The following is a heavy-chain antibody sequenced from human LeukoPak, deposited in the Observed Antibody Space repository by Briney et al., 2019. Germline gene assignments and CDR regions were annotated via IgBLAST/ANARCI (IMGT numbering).Heavy chain of an antibody. CDR3: AILKREPPL. J-gene: IGHJ4*02. CDR1: GFTFSSYT. CDR2: ISSSGSTI. D-gene: IGHD1-14*01. Sequence: GGSLRLSCAASGFTFSSYTMNWVRQAPGKGLEWVSYISSSGSTIYYADSVKGRFTISRDNARSSLYLQMNSLRAEDPAVYYCAILKREPPLWGQGTLVTVSS. V-gene: IGHV3-48*01.